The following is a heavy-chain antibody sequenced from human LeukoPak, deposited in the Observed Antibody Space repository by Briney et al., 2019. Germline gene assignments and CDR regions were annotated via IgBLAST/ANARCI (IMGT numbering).Heavy chain of an antibody. CDR3: AKGPPVRYSDWSDAYYYGMDV. J-gene: IGHJ6*04. CDR2: ISYDGSNK. Sequence: GRSLRLSCAASGFTFSSYGMHWVRQAPGKGLEWVAVISYDGSNKYYADSVKGRFTISRDNSKNTLYLQMNSLRAEDTAVYYCAKGPPVRYSDWSDAYYYGMDVWGKGTTVTVSS. D-gene: IGHD3-9*01. CDR1: GFTFSSYG. V-gene: IGHV3-30*18.